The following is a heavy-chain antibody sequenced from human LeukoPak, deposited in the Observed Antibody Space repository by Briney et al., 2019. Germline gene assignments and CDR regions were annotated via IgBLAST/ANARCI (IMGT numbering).Heavy chain of an antibody. CDR3: ARVFSLRITMIGY. J-gene: IGHJ4*02. CDR1: GFTFSSYG. D-gene: IGHD3-22*01. Sequence: GGSLRLSCAASGFTFSSYGMHWVRQAPGKGLEWVAVIWYDGSNKYYADSVKGRFTISRDNSKNTLYLQMNSLRAEDTAVYYCARVFSLRITMIGYWGQGTLVTASA. CDR2: IWYDGSNK. V-gene: IGHV3-33*01.